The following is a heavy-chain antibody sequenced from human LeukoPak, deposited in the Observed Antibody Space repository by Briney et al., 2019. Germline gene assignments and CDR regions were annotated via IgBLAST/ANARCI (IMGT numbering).Heavy chain of an antibody. CDR1: GGTFSSYA. V-gene: IGHV1-69*05. D-gene: IGHD1-7*01. CDR2: IIPIFGTA. CDR3: ARGPNWNYDWFDP. Sequence: SVKVSCKASGGTFSSYAISWVRQAPGQGLEWMGGIIPIFGTANYAQKFQGRVTITTDESTSTAYMELSSLRSEDTAAYYCARGPNWNYDWFDPWGQGTLVTVSS. J-gene: IGHJ5*02.